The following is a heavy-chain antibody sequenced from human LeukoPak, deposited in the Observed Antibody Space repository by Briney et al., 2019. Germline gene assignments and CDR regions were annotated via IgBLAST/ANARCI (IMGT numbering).Heavy chain of an antibody. D-gene: IGHD1-26*01. CDR3: ARGITGRNDY. CDR1: GDSVSSNSAA. CDR2: TYYRSKWYN. V-gene: IGHV6-1*01. Sequence: SQTLSLTCAISGDSVSSNSAAWNWVRQSPSRGLEWLGWTYYRSKWYNEYADSVKSRITINPDTSKNQFSLHLNSVTPEDTAVYFCARGITGRNDYWGQGTLVTVSS. J-gene: IGHJ4*02.